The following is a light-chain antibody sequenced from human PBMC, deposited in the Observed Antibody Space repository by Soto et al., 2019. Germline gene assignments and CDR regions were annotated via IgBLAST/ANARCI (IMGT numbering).Light chain of an antibody. CDR1: QSVSSSY. J-gene: IGKJ1*01. CDR3: QQYGSSAWT. Sequence: EIVLTQSPGTLSLSPGERATLSCRASQSVSSSYLAWYQQKPGQAPRLLIYGASSGATGIPDRFSGSGSGTDFTLTISRLEPEDFAVYYCQQYGSSAWTFGQGTKV. V-gene: IGKV3-20*01. CDR2: GAS.